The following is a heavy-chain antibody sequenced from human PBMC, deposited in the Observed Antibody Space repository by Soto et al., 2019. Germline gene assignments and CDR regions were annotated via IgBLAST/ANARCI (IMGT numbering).Heavy chain of an antibody. J-gene: IGHJ5*01. V-gene: IGHV3-30*02. D-gene: IGHD1-26*01. CDR2: IQYDGSKK. CDR1: GFTFRNYG. CDR3: AKDLEVVGANRWGYDS. Sequence: GGSLRLSCEASGFTFRNYGMHWVRQTPVKGLEWVAGIQYDGSKKYYAESVKGRFTISRDNSKNTLYLEIDSLRAEDTAVYYCAKDLEVVGANRWGYDSWGQGTLVTVSS.